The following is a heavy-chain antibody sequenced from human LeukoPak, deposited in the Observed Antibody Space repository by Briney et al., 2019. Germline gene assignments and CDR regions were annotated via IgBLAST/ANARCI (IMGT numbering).Heavy chain of an antibody. CDR2: ISSSSSYI. CDR1: GFTFSSYS. J-gene: IGHJ4*02. D-gene: IGHD3-22*01. CDR3: ARDPGNDSSGYYSSAPFDY. Sequence: PGGSLRLPCAASGFTFSSYSMNWVRQAPGKGLEWVSSISSSSSYIYYADSVKGRFTVSRDNAKNSLYLQMNSLRAEDTAVYYCARDPGNDSSGYYSSAPFDYWGQGTLVTVSS. V-gene: IGHV3-21*01.